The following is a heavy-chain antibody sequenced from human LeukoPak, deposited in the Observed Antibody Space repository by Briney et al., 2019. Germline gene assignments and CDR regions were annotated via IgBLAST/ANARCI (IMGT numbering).Heavy chain of an antibody. D-gene: IGHD2-2*01. CDR3: VSFYETY. V-gene: IGHV3-74*01. J-gene: IGHJ4*02. Sequence: PPGGSLRLSCAASGNYWMHWVRQAPGKGLVWVSHTNSDGSWTGYADSVKGRFTISKDNAKNMVYLHMNSLRVDDTAVYYCVSFYETYWGRGTLVTVSS. CDR1: GNYW. CDR2: TNSDGSWT.